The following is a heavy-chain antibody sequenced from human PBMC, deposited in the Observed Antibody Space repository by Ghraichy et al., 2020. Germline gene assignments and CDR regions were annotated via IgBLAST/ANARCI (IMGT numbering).Heavy chain of an antibody. CDR1: GFTSGDYA. CDR2: INSNSRNI. D-gene: IGHD1-26*01. V-gene: IGHV3-9*02. CDR3: STIVH. J-gene: IGHJ4*02. Sequence: SLNISCAASGFTSGDYALHWVRQAPGKGLEWVSGINSNSRNIAYADSVKGRFTISRDNAKNSLFLQMNSLRPEDTAFYYCSTIVHWGQGALVTVSS.